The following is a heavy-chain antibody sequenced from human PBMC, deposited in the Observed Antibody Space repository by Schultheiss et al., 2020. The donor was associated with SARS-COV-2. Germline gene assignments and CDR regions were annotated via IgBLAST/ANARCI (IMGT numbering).Heavy chain of an antibody. CDR2: IYYSGST. V-gene: IGHV4-28*03. D-gene: IGHD2-2*02. CDR1: GDSIYSSVW. CDR3: ARGGGRIIVPSPITSRTRTFDI. Sequence: SQTLSLTCVVSGDSIYSSVWWSWIRQPPGKGLEWIGYIYYSGSTNYNPSLKSRVTISVDTSKNQFSLKLSSVTAADTAVYYCARGGGRIIVPSPITSRTRTFDIWGQGTMVTVSS. J-gene: IGHJ3*02.